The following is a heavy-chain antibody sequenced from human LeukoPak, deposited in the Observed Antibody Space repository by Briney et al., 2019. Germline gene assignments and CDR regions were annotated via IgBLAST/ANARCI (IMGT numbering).Heavy chain of an antibody. V-gene: IGHV3-23*01. CDR2: ISASGGTT. Sequence: GGSLRLSCAASGFTFSSYGISWVRQAPGKGLEWVSAISASGGTTYYADSVKGHFTISRDNSKNTLYLQMNSLSAEDTAVYYCAMQYYDSSGYRAYDAFDIWGQGTMVTVSS. CDR1: GFTFSSYG. J-gene: IGHJ3*02. D-gene: IGHD3-22*01. CDR3: AMQYYDSSGYRAYDAFDI.